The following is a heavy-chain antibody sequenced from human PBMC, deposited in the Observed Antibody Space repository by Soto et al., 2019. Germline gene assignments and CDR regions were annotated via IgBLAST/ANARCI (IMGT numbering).Heavy chain of an antibody. J-gene: IGHJ5*02. Sequence: GGSLRLSCAASGFTFSSYAMSWVRQAPGKGLEWVSAISGSGGSTYYADSVKGRFTITRDNAKNTLYLQMNSLRAEDTAVYYCAKEPGGMSPSEGWFDPWGQGTLVTVSS. CDR3: AKEPGGMSPSEGWFDP. CDR1: GFTFSSYA. CDR2: ISGSGGST. V-gene: IGHV3-23*01.